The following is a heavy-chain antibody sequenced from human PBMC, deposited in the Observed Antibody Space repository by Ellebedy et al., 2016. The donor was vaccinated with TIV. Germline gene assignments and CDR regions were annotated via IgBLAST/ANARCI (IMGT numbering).Heavy chain of an antibody. D-gene: IGHD5-24*01. J-gene: IGHJ6*02. CDR1: GYTLTALS. V-gene: IGHV1-24*01. CDR3: ARSTDGYNFYYYYYGMDV. CDR2: FDPEDGET. Sequence: AASVKVSCKVSGYTLTALSMHWVRQAPGKGLEWMGGFDPEDGETIYAQKFQGRVTMTEDTSTSTAYMELRSLRSDDTAVYYCARSTDGYNFYYYYYGMDVWGQGTTVTVSS.